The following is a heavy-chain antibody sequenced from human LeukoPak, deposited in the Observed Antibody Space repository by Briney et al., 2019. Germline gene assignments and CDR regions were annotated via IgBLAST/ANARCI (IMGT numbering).Heavy chain of an antibody. CDR1: GFTVSSNS. Sequence: GGSLRLSCTVSGFTVSSNSMSWVRQAPGKGLEWVSFIYSDNTHYSDSVKGRFTIFRDNSKNTLYLQMNSLRAEDTAVYYCARRAGAYSHPYDYWGQGTLVTVSS. CDR3: ARRAGAYSHPYDY. D-gene: IGHD4/OR15-4a*01. V-gene: IGHV3-53*01. CDR2: IYSDNT. J-gene: IGHJ4*02.